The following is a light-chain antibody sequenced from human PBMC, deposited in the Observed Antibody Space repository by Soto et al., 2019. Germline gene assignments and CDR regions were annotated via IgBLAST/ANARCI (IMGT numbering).Light chain of an antibody. V-gene: IGLV1-40*01. CDR3: QSYESSLSGWV. Sequence: QSVLTQPPSVSGAPGQRVTISCTGSSSNIGAGYDVHWYQQLPGTAPKLLIYGNSNRPSGVPDRFSGSKSGNSASLAITGLQAEDEADYYCQSYESSLSGWVFGGGTKLTVL. CDR2: GNS. J-gene: IGLJ3*02. CDR1: SSNIGAGYD.